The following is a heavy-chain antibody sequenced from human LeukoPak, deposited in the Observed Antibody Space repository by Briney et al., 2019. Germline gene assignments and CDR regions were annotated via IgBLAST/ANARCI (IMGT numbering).Heavy chain of an antibody. CDR3: ARDPPFHAHDAFDI. J-gene: IGHJ3*02. D-gene: IGHD3-16*01. V-gene: IGHV4-4*07. Sequence: SETLSLTCTVSGGSISSYYWSWIRQPAGKGLEWIGRIYTSGSTNYNPSLKSRVTMSVDTSKNQFSLKLSSVTAADTAVYYCARDPPFHAHDAFDIWGQGTMVTVSS. CDR1: GGSISSYY. CDR2: IYTSGST.